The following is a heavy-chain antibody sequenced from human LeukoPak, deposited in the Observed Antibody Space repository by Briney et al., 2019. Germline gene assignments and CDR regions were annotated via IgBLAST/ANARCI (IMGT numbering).Heavy chain of an antibody. D-gene: IGHD5-18*01. J-gene: IGHJ4*02. CDR2: ISSSSSYI. CDR1: GFTFSSYS. CDR3: ASLGGITAIPFDY. V-gene: IGHV3-21*01. Sequence: GGSLRLSCAASGFTFSSYSMNWVRQAPGKGLEWVSSISSSSSYIYYADSVKGRFTISRDNAKNSLYLQMNSLRAEDTAVYYCASLGGITAIPFDYWGQGTLVTVSS.